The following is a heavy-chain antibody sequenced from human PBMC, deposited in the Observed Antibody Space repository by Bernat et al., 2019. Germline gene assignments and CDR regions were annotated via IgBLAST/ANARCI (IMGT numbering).Heavy chain of an antibody. CDR1: GGSISSGGYS. CDR3: ARGSSGYFGRLFDY. J-gene: IGHJ4*02. D-gene: IGHD3-22*01. Sequence: QLQLQESGSGLVKPSQTLSLTCAVSGGSISSGGYSWSWIRQPPGKGLEGIGYSYHSGSTYYNPSLKSRVTISVDRSKNQFSRKLSSVTAADTAVYYCARGSSGYFGRLFDYWGQGTLVTVSS. CDR2: SYHSGST. V-gene: IGHV4-30-2*01.